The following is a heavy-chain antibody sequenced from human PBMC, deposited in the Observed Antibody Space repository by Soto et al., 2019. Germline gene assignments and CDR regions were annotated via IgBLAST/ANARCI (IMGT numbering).Heavy chain of an antibody. CDR2: ITPIFGTA. CDR1: GGTFSSYA. CDR3: ARVPMVRGVQSWFDP. V-gene: IGHV1-69*06. J-gene: IGHJ5*02. Sequence: SVKVSCKASGGTFSSYAISWVRQAPGQGLEWMGGITPIFGTANYAQKFQGRVTITADKSTSTAYMELSSLRSEDTAVYYCARVPMVRGVQSWFDPWGQGTLVTVSS. D-gene: IGHD3-10*01.